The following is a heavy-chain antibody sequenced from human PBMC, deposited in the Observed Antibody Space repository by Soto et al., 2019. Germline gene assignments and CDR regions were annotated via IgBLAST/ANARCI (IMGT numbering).Heavy chain of an antibody. V-gene: IGHV1-69*05. CDR2: IIPMFGTA. Sequence: KVSCKAAGGTVSSYVINWARQAPGQGLEWMGGIIPMFGTANYAQKFQGRVTMTRDTSISTAYRELRRLRSEDTAVYYCARVVRLLGGHAGYWGQGTLVTSPQ. D-gene: IGHD3-16*01. CDR1: GGTVSSYV. J-gene: IGHJ4*02. CDR3: ARVVRLLGGHAGY.